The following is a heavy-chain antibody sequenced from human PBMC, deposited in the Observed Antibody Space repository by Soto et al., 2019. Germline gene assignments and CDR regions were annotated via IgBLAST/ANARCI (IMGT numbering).Heavy chain of an antibody. CDR3: ARTVTMFSFGY. Sequence: PSETLSLTCTVSGDSISSSSYYWGWIRQPPGKGLEWIGNIYYSGSTYYNPSLKSRVTISVDTSKNQFSLKLSSVTAADTAVYYCARTVTMFSFGYWGQGTLVTVSS. J-gene: IGHJ4*02. CDR2: IYYSGST. V-gene: IGHV4-39*01. D-gene: IGHD3-10*02. CDR1: GDSISSSSYY.